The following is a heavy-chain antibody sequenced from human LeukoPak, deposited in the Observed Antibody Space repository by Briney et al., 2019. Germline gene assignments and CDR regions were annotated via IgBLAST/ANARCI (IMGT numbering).Heavy chain of an antibody. CDR2: INPNSGGT. Sequence: ASVKVSCKASGYTFTGYYMHWVRQAPGQGLEWMGWINPNSGGTNYAQKFQGRVTMTRDMSISTAYMELSRLRSDDTAVYYCAREGRAATAAGTLFNWFDPWGQGTLVTVSS. CDR1: GYTFTGYY. J-gene: IGHJ5*02. CDR3: AREGRAATAAGTLFNWFDP. V-gene: IGHV1-2*02. D-gene: IGHD6-13*01.